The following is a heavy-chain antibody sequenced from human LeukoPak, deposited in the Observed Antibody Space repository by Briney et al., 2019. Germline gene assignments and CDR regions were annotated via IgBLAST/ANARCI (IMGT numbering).Heavy chain of an antibody. Sequence: SETLSLSCAVSGYSISSGYYWGWIRSPPGKGLEWIGIIYHSGSTYYNPSLKSRVTISVDTSKNQFSLKLSSVTAADTAVYYCARDLSGYGDYSSPDYWGQGTLVTVSS. CDR2: IYHSGST. V-gene: IGHV4-38-2*02. D-gene: IGHD4-17*01. CDR1: GYSISSGYY. CDR3: ARDLSGYGDYSSPDY. J-gene: IGHJ4*02.